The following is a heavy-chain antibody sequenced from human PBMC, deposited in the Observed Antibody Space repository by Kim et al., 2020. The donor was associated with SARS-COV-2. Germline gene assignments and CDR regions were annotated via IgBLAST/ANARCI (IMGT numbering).Heavy chain of an antibody. Sequence: YSDSVKRRLPVSRDKSENTMYRQMNSPMSEDTAVYYCGRGAVAGDDAFDIWGQGTMVTVSS. J-gene: IGHJ3*02. D-gene: IGHD6-19*01. V-gene: IGHV3-30*03. CDR3: GRGAVAGDDAFDI.